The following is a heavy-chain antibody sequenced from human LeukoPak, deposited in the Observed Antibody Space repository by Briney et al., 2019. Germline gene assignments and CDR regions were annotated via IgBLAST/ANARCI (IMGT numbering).Heavy chain of an antibody. Sequence: KPSETLSLTCTVSGGSISSSVYYWGWIRQPPGKGLEWIGTIHYSGSTYYNPSLKSRVTISVDTSKNRFSLNLSSVTAADTAVYYCARHGKNYYDSAGYYYFEYWGQGILVTVSS. CDR1: GGSISSSVYY. D-gene: IGHD3-22*01. V-gene: IGHV4-39*01. J-gene: IGHJ4*02. CDR2: IHYSGST. CDR3: ARHGKNYYDSAGYYYFEY.